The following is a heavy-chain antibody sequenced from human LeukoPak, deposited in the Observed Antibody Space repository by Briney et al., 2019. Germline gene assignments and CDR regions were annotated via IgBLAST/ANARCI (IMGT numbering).Heavy chain of an antibody. Sequence: GGSLRLSCAASGFTFSGYIMNWVRQAPGKGLEWVSFIGTSGNTIYYADSVKGRFTVSRDDAKNSLYLQMNSLRAEDTAVYYCARDQWLDYWGQGTLVTVSS. CDR1: GFTFSGYI. V-gene: IGHV3-48*01. CDR2: IGTSGNTI. D-gene: IGHD6-19*01. CDR3: ARDQWLDY. J-gene: IGHJ4*02.